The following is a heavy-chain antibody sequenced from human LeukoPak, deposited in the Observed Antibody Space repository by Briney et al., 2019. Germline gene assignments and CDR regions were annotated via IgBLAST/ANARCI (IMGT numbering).Heavy chain of an antibody. CDR2: ISGSGGST. V-gene: IGHV3-23*01. Sequence: AGGSLRLSCAASGFTFSSYAMSWVRQAPGKGLEWVSAISGSGGSTYYADSVKGRFTISRDNSKNTLYLQMNSLRAEDTAEYYCAKGRYFDWLSYTYYFDYWGQGTLVTVSS. CDR1: GFTFSSYA. J-gene: IGHJ4*02. CDR3: AKGRYFDWLSYTYYFDY. D-gene: IGHD3-9*01.